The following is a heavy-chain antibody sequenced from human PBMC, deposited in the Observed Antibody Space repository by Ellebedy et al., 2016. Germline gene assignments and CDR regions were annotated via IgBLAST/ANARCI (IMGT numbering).Heavy chain of an antibody. CDR1: GFTFNNYG. J-gene: IGHJ4*02. V-gene: IGHV3-33*01. CDR2: IWYDGDIK. Sequence: GGSLRLSXVASGFTFNNYGMHWVRQAPGKGLEWVAVIWYDGDIKLYAESVEGRFTISRDNSNNTLYLEMNNLRAEDTALYYCASLRGYCGGGTCFSVDYWGQGTLVTVSS. CDR3: ASLRGYCGGGTCFSVDY. D-gene: IGHD2-15*01.